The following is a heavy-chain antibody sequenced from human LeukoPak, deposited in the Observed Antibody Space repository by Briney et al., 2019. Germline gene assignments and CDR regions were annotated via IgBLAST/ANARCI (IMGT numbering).Heavy chain of an antibody. CDR3: AKDQWRDNGWFGESYGMDV. CDR2: ISGSGGST. D-gene: IGHD3-10*01. V-gene: IGHV3-23*01. CDR1: GFTFSSYA. J-gene: IGHJ6*02. Sequence: SGGSLRLSCAASGFTFSSYAMSWVRQAPGKGLEWVSAISGSGGSTYYADSVKGRFTISRDNSKNTLYLQMNSLRAEDTAVYYCAKDQWRDNGWFGESYGMDVWGQGTTVTVSS.